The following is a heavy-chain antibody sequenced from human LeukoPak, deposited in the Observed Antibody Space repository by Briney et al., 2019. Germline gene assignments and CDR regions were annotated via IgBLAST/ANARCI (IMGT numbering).Heavy chain of an antibody. J-gene: IGHJ4*02. CDR2: IWYDGSNK. CDR3: AREDTSAGYDY. Sequence: PGGSLRLSCAASGFTFSSYSMNWVRQAPGKGLEWVAVIWYDGSNKYYADSVKGRFTISRDNSKNTLYLQMNSLRAEDTAVYYCAREDTSAGYDYWGQGTLVTVSS. D-gene: IGHD5-18*01. CDR1: GFTFSSYS. V-gene: IGHV3-33*08.